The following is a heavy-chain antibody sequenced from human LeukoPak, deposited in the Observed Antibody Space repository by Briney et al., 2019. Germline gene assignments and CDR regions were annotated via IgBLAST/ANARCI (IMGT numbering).Heavy chain of an antibody. V-gene: IGHV4-34*01. J-gene: IGHJ1*01. CDR1: GGSFSGYY. CDR3: ARGRLTYYYDSSGYYF. CDR2: INHSGST. D-gene: IGHD3-22*01. Sequence: SETLSLTCAVYGGSFSGYYWSWIRQPPGKGLEWIGEINHSGSTNYNPSLKSRVTISVDTSKNQFSLKLSSVTAADTAVYYCARGRLTYYYDSSGYYFWGQGTLVTVSS.